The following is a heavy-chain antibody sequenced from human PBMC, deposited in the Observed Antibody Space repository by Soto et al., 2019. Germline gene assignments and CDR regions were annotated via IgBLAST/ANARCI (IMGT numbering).Heavy chain of an antibody. CDR2: IYYSGRT. CDR3: ARFEKEENPKVGSWYYFDY. J-gene: IGHJ4*02. CDR1: GGSISSGGYF. V-gene: IGHV4-31*03. Sequence: SATLSLTCTVSGGSISSGGYFWSWVRQHPGKGLEWIGNIYYSGRTYYNPSLKSRVTISVDTSKNQFSLKLSSVTAADTAVYYCARFEKEENPKVGSWYYFDYWGQGTRVTVSS. D-gene: IGHD6-13*01.